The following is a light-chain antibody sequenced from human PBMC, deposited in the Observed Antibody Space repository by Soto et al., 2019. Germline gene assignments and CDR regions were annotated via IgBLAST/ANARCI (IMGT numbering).Light chain of an antibody. CDR3: QQLNSDPWT. CDR2: AAS. J-gene: IGKJ1*01. V-gene: IGKV1-9*01. Sequence: IQLTQSPSSLSASVGDRVTITCRASQGIDNFLAWYQQKPGKAPKLLIYAASTLQSGVPSRFSGRGSGTDFTLTIRSLHPEDFATYYCQQLNSDPWTFGQGTKVEIK. CDR1: QGIDNF.